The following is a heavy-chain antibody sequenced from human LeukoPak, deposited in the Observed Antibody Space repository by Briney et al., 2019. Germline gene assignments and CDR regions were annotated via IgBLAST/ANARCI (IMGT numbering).Heavy chain of an antibody. CDR1: GFTFSSYG. Sequence: PGGSLRLSCAASGFTFSSYGMHWVRQAPGKGLEWVAFIRYDGSNKYYADSVKGRFTISRDNSKNTLYLQMNSLRAEDTAVYYCARDLDGKNWFDPWGQGTLVTVSS. CDR2: IRYDGSNK. J-gene: IGHJ5*02. V-gene: IGHV3-30*02. D-gene: IGHD1-14*01. CDR3: ARDLDGKNWFDP.